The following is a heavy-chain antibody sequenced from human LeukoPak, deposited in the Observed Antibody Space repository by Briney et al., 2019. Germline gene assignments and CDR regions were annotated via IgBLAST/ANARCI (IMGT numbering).Heavy chain of an antibody. Sequence: ASVKVSCKASGYTFTSYGISWVRQAPGQGLECMGWISAYNGDTNYAQKLQGRVTMTTDTSTSTVYMEVRSLRSDDTAVYYCARDLRHSSGWYHDAFDIWGQGTMVTVSS. D-gene: IGHD6-19*01. V-gene: IGHV1-18*01. J-gene: IGHJ3*02. CDR2: ISAYNGDT. CDR1: GYTFTSYG. CDR3: ARDLRHSSGWYHDAFDI.